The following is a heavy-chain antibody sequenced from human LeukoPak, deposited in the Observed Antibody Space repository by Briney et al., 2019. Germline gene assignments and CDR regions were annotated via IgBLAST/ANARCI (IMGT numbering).Heavy chain of an antibody. Sequence: GGSLRLSCAASGFTFSTYYMSWIRQAPGKGLEWLSYITSSGTTRDYADSVKGRFTVSRDNAKNSLYLQMNSLGAEDTAVYYCARDNNNGFDYWGQGILVTVSS. D-gene: IGHD1/OR15-1a*01. CDR2: ITSSGTTR. V-gene: IGHV3-11*04. J-gene: IGHJ4*02. CDR1: GFTFSTYY. CDR3: ARDNNNGFDY.